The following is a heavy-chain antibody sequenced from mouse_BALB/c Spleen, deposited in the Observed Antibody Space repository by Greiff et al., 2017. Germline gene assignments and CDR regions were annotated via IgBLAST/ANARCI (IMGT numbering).Heavy chain of an antibody. D-gene: IGHD1-1*01. CDR1: GYTFTSYW. CDR2: IDPSDSYT. V-gene: IGHV1-69*02. J-gene: IGHJ1*01. CDR3: ARARVYYYGSSHWYFDV. Sequence: QVQLQQPGAELVKPGASVKLSCKASGYTFTSYWMHWVKQRPGQGLEWIGEIDPSDSYTNYNQKFKGKATLTVDKSSSTAYMQLSSLTSEDSAVYDCARARVYYYGSSHWYFDVWGAGTTVTVSS.